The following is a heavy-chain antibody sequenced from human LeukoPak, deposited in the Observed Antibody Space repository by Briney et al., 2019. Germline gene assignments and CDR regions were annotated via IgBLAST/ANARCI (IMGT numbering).Heavy chain of an antibody. J-gene: IGHJ4*02. Sequence: SETLSLTCAVYGGSFSGCYWSWIRQPPGKGLEWIGEINHSGSTNYNPSLKSRVTISVDTSKNQFSLKLSSVTAADTAVYYCANSGYDFDYWGQGTLVTVSS. CDR3: ANSGYDFDY. CDR1: GGSFSGCY. D-gene: IGHD5-12*01. V-gene: IGHV4-34*01. CDR2: INHSGST.